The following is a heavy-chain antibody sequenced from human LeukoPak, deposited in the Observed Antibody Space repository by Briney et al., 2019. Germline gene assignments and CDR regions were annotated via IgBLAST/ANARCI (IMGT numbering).Heavy chain of an antibody. CDR2: IIPIFGTA. CDR3: ARGYIGSSSVPKNYYFDY. V-gene: IGHV1-69*01. J-gene: IGHJ4*02. Sequence: ASVKVSCKASGGTFSSSSISWVRQAPGQGLEWMGGIIPIFGTANYAQKFQGRVTITADESTRTAYMELSSLRSEDTAVYYCARGYIGSSSVPKNYYFDYWGQGTLVTVSS. D-gene: IGHD3-10*01. CDR1: GGTFSSSS.